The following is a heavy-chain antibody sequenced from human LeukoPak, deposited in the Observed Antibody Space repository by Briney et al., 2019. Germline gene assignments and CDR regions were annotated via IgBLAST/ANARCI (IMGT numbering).Heavy chain of an antibody. J-gene: IGHJ3*02. CDR3: ARQAPRRDGYYLDAFDI. D-gene: IGHD5-24*01. Sequence: KPSETLSLTCTVSGGSISSSSYYWGWIRQPPGKGLEGIGSIHYSGSTYYNPSLKSRVTISVDTSKNQFSLKLSSVTAADTAVYYCARQAPRRDGYYLDAFDIWGQGTMVTVSS. CDR2: IHYSGST. V-gene: IGHV4-39*01. CDR1: GGSISSSSYY.